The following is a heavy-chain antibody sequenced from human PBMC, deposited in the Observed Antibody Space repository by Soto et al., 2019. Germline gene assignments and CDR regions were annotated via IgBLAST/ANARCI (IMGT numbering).Heavy chain of an antibody. V-gene: IGHV4-34*01. D-gene: IGHD3-10*02. CDR3: ARSSVRGWSY. CDR2: ITHSGST. Sequence: AETLSLTCAVYGGSFVGYYCTCIGQPPGKGLEWIGEITHSGSTNYNPSLKSRVTISVDTSKNQFSLNLNSVTAADTAVYYCARSSVRGWSYWGQGTLVTVSS. J-gene: IGHJ4*02. CDR1: GGSFVGYY.